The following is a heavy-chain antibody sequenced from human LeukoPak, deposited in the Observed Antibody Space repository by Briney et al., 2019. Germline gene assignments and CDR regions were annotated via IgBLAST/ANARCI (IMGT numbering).Heavy chain of an antibody. J-gene: IGHJ4*02. CDR1: GYTFTGYY. Sequence: ASVKVSCKASGYTFTGYYMHWVRQAPGQGLEWMGRINPNSGGTNYARKFQGRVTMTRDTSISTAFMELSRLRSDDPAGYYCARAEIYYDSSGYYFYWGQGTLVTVSS. D-gene: IGHD3-22*01. CDR2: INPNSGGT. CDR3: ARAEIYYDSSGYYFY. V-gene: IGHV1-2*06.